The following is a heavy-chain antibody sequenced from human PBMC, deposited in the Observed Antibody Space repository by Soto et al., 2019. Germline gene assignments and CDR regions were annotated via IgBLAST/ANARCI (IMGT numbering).Heavy chain of an antibody. CDR3: AKEFYYDASGQYSDLYFDS. J-gene: IGHJ4*02. CDR2: ISTRGGRT. V-gene: IGHV3-23*01. Sequence: GGPLRLCCAASGFSFSSYAMSWVRQAPPQGLEWVSSISTRGGRTYYADSVKGRFSISRDNSANAVYLDMDNLRAEDTGIYSCAKEFYYDASGQYSDLYFDSWGQGALVTVSS. D-gene: IGHD3-22*01. CDR1: GFSFSSYA.